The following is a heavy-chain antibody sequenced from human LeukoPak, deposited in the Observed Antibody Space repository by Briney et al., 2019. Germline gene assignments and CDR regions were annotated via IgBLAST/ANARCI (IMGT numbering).Heavy chain of an antibody. V-gene: IGHV4-4*07. J-gene: IGHJ6*03. D-gene: IGHD5-12*01. Sequence: SETLSLTCTVSGGSISSYHWSWFRQPAGKGLEWIGRLSTSGSTNYNPSLKSRVTMSVDTSKNQFSLKLSSVPAADTAVYYCARVHGGYGSYYYYYYMDVWGKGTTVTVSS. CDR3: ARVHGGYGSYYYYYYMDV. CDR1: GGSISSYH. CDR2: LSTSGST.